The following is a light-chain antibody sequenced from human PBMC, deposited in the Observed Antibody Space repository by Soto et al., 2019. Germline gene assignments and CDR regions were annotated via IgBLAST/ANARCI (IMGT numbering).Light chain of an antibody. CDR3: QQYDNWPIT. J-gene: IGKJ5*01. CDR2: GAS. Sequence: EIAMTQSPASLSVCLGERATLSCRASQSVSTNLAWYQQKPGQAPRLLMYGASTRAIGIPARFTGGGSGTEFTLTINSLQPEDLTFYYCQQYDNWPITFGQGTRLEIK. CDR1: QSVSTN. V-gene: IGKV3-15*01.